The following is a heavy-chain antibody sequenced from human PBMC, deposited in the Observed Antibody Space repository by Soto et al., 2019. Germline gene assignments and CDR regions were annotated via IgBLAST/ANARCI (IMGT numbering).Heavy chain of an antibody. CDR1: GVSIISDSFY. D-gene: IGHD3-10*01. CDR3: ARQRAWYGEWAFDI. J-gene: IGHJ3*02. Sequence: SETLSLTCTVSGVSIISDSFYWGWIRQPPGTGLEWIGSVKYTGSTYYSPSLNSRVTMSVDTSKNQFSLKLSSVTAADTAVYYCARQRAWYGEWAFDIWGQGTLVTV. V-gene: IGHV4-39*01. CDR2: VKYTGST.